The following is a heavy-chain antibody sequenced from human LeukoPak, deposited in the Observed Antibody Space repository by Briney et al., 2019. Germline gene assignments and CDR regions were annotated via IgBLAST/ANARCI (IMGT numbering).Heavy chain of an antibody. D-gene: IGHD5-12*01. Sequence: GGSLRLSCAASGFSFSTSPMSWVRQPPGKGLEWVSAMNNGPGATFYRDSVRGRFTISRDDSRSTLYLQMNSLRAEDTGTYYCAKTHYDLLDVWGQGTTVTVSS. CDR2: MNNGPGAT. CDR3: AKTHYDLLDV. V-gene: IGHV3-23*01. J-gene: IGHJ6*02. CDR1: GFSFSTSP.